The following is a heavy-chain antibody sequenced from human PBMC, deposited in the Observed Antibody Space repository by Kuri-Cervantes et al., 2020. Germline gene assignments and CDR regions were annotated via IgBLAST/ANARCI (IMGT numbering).Heavy chain of an antibody. J-gene: IGHJ4*02. V-gene: IGHV3-30*18. D-gene: IGHD3-10*01. Sequence: GESLKISCAGSGFAFSSYWMHWVRQAPGKGLEWVAVISYDGSNKYYADSVKGRFTISRDNSKSTLYLQMNSLRAEDTAVYYCAKRGTMVRGVIITPFDYWGQGTLVTVSS. CDR2: ISYDGSNK. CDR1: GFAFSSYW. CDR3: AKRGTMVRGVIITPFDY.